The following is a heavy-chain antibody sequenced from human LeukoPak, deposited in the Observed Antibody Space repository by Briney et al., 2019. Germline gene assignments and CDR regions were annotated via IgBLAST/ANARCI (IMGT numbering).Heavy chain of an antibody. Sequence: SETLSLTCTVSGGSISSYYWSWIRQPPGKGLEWIGYIYYSGSTNYNPSLKSRVTISVDTSKNQFSLKLTSVTAADTAVYYCARKTTLAEGYYFDYWGQGTLVTVSS. J-gene: IGHJ4*02. CDR2: IYYSGST. V-gene: IGHV4-59*01. D-gene: IGHD1-1*01. CDR1: GGSISSYY. CDR3: ARKTTLAEGYYFDY.